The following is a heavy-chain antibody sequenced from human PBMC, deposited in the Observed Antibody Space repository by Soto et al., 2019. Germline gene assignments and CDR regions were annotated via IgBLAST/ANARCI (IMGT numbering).Heavy chain of an antibody. V-gene: IGHV2-5*02. CDR2: IYWDDDK. J-gene: IGHJ4*02. Sequence: QITLKESGPTLVKPTQTLTLTCTFSGFSLSTSGVGVGWIRQPPGKALEWLALIYWDDDKRYSPSLKSRLTITKDTSKNQVVLTMTNIDPVDTATYYCAHSIRYFDWLHRYFDYWGQGTLVTVSS. D-gene: IGHD3-9*01. CDR1: GFSLSTSGVG. CDR3: AHSIRYFDWLHRYFDY.